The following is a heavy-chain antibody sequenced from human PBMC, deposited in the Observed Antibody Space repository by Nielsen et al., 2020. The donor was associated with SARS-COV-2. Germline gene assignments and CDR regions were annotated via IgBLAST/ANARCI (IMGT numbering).Heavy chain of an antibody. V-gene: IGHV3-48*01. J-gene: IGHJ4*02. CDR3: ARGWGYSYGYYFDY. D-gene: IGHD5-18*01. Sequence: GGSLRLSCAASGFTFSSYSMNWVRQAPGRGLEWVSYISGSSSTIYYADSVKGRFTISRDNAKNSLYLQMNSLRAEDTAVYYCARGWGYSYGYYFDYWGQGTLVTVSS. CDR2: ISGSSSTI. CDR1: GFTFSSYS.